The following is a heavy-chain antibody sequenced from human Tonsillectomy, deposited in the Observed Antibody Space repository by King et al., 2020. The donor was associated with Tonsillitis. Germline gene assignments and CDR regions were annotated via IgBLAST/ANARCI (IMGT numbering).Heavy chain of an antibody. J-gene: IGHJ3*02. D-gene: IGHD1-1*01. CDR1: GGSVSSGSYY. CDR2: IYYSGST. CDR3: APFTTGPRGIDI. Sequence: QLQESGPGLVKPSETLSLTCTVSGGSVSSGSYYWSWIRQPPGKGLEWIGYIYYSGSTNYNPSLKSRVTISVDTSKNQFSLKLSSVTAADTAVYFCAPFTTGPRGIDIWGQGTMVTVSS. V-gene: IGHV4-61*01.